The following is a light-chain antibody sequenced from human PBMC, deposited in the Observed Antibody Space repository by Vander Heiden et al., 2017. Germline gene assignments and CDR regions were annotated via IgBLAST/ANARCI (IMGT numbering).Light chain of an antibody. CDR3: CSYAGSGTYV. J-gene: IGLJ1*01. CDR2: EGN. V-gene: IGLV2-23*01. CDR1: SSHVGSYNL. Sequence: QSALTQPASVSGSPGQSITIPCTGTSSHVGSYNLVSWYQQHPGKAPKLMIYEGNKRPSGVSNRFSGSKSGNTASLTISGLQAEDEADYYCCSYAGSGTYVFGTGTKVTVL.